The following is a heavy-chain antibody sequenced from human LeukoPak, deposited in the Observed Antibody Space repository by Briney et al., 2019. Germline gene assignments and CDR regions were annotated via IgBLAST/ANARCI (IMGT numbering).Heavy chain of an antibody. J-gene: IGHJ4*02. CDR2: IKQDGSEK. D-gene: IGHD3-22*01. CDR3: ASLQDSSGFPFDY. CDR1: GFTFSSYW. V-gene: IGHV3-7*01. Sequence: GGSLRLSCAASGFTFSSYWMSWVRQAPGKGLEWVANIKQDGSEKYYVDSVKGRITISRDNAKNSLYLQMNSLRAEDTAVYYCASLQDSSGFPFDYWGQGTLVTVSS.